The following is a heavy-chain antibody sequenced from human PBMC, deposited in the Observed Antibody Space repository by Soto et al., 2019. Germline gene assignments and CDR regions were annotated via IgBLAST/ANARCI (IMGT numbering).Heavy chain of an antibody. D-gene: IGHD4-4*01. V-gene: IGHV1-18*01. CDR1: CYTFTSYG. Sequence: GASVKVSCTVSCYTFTSYGIRWVRNAPGQGLEWMGWISAYNGNTNYAQKLQGRVTMTTDTSTSTAYMELRSLRSDDTAVYYRERVFPVTTSNWFDPWRQGTLVTVSS. CDR3: ERVFPVTTSNWFDP. J-gene: IGHJ5*02. CDR2: ISAYNGNT.